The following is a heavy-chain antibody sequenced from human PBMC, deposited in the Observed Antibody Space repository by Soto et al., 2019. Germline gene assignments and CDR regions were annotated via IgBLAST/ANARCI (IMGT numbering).Heavy chain of an antibody. J-gene: IGHJ3*01. V-gene: IGHV3-7*04. CDR2: IKPDGSQK. CDR3: ARGDYYDSSGPFSDAFDV. CDR1: GFTFSSYW. Sequence: QLVESGGGLVQPGGSLRLSCEASGFTFSSYWRTWVRQAPGKGLEWVANIKPDGSQKWYVDSVKGRFTISRDNAKKSLYLQMNSLRAEDTAVYYCARGDYYDSSGPFSDAFDVWGQGTMVTVSS. D-gene: IGHD3-22*01.